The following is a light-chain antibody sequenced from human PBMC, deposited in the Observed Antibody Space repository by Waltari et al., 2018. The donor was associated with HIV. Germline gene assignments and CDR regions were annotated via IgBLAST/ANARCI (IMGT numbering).Light chain of an antibody. V-gene: IGKV1-39*01. Sequence: DIQMTQSPSSLSASVGDRVTITCRASRSISSYLNWYQQKPGKAPKLLIYAASSLQSGVPSRFGGSGSGTDFTLTISSLQPEDFATYYCQQSYSTPRTFGQGTKVEIK. CDR2: AAS. CDR1: RSISSY. J-gene: IGKJ1*01. CDR3: QQSYSTPRT.